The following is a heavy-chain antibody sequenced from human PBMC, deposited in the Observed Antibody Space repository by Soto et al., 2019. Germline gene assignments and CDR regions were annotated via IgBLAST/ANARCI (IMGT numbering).Heavy chain of an antibody. CDR2: ISSSSSYI. D-gene: IGHD6-13*01. CDR1: GFTFSSYS. V-gene: IGHV3-21*01. CDR3: ARIRNSARSYWYFDL. J-gene: IGHJ2*01. Sequence: EVQLVESGGGLVKPGGSLRLSCAASGFTFSSYSMNWVRQAPGKGLEWVSSISSSSSYIYYADSVKGRFTISRDNAKNSRYLQMSSLRAEDTAVYYCARIRNSARSYWYFDLWGRGTLVTVSS.